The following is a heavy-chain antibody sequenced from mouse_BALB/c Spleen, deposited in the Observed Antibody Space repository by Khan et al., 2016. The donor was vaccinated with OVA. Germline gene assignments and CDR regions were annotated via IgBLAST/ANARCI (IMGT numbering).Heavy chain of an antibody. CDR1: GYSITSDYA. V-gene: IGHV3-2*02. Sequence: EVQLQESGPGLVKPSQSLSLTCTVTGYSITSDYAWNWLRQFPGNKLEWMGYISYSGDTSYNPSLKSRISVTRDTSKNQFFLQLNSVTTEDTATYYCAMGRTYWGQGTLVAVSA. CDR3: AMGRTY. CDR2: ISYSGDT. J-gene: IGHJ3*01.